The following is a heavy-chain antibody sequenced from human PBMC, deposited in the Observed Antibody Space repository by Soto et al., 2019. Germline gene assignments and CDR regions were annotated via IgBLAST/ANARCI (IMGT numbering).Heavy chain of an antibody. CDR2: ISGSGGFT. V-gene: IGHV3-23*01. CDR1: GFTFSSYA. J-gene: IGHJ4*02. Sequence: GSLRLSCAASGFTFSSYAMNWVRQAPGKGLEWVSVISGSGGFTYYADSVKGRLTISRDNSKNTLYLQLNSLRAEDTAVYYCANEVPGHFDYWGQGTLVTVSS. CDR3: ANEVPGHFDY.